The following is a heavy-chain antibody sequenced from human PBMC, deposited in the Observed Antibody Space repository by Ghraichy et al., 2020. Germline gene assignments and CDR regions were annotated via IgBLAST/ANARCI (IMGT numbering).Heavy chain of an antibody. J-gene: IGHJ5*02. D-gene: IGHD2-2*01. V-gene: IGHV3-15*07. CDR1: GFTFSNAW. Sequence: GGSLRLSCAASGFTFSNAWMNWVRQAPGKGLEWVGRIKSKTDGGTTDYAAPVKGRFTISRDDSKNTLYLQMNSLKTEDTAVYYCTTDFLYQRGNNLFDPWGQGTLVTVSS. CDR3: TTDFLYQRGNNLFDP. CDR2: IKSKTDGGTT.